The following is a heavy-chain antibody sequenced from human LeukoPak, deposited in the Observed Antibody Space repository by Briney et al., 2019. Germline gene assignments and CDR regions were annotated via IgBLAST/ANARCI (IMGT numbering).Heavy chain of an antibody. Sequence: GGSLRLSCAASGFTFSSYAMSWVRQAPGKGLEWVAAISNSGTSTYYAGSVKGRFTISRDNSKNTLFLQMNSLRAEDTAVYYCAKDYDGDYGDYAGYYFDYWGQGTLVTVSS. CDR1: GFTFSSYA. J-gene: IGHJ4*02. CDR2: ISNSGTST. CDR3: AKDYDGDYGDYAGYYFDY. V-gene: IGHV3-23*01. D-gene: IGHD4-17*01.